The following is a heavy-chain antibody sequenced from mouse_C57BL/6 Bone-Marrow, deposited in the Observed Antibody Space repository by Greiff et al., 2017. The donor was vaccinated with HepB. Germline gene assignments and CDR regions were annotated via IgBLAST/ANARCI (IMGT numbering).Heavy chain of an antibody. V-gene: IGHV5-17*01. CDR3: ALLGRFAY. D-gene: IGHD4-1*01. J-gene: IGHJ3*01. CDR1: GFTFSDYG. Sequence: EVKLMESGGGLVKPGGSLKLSCAASGFTFSDYGMHWVRQAPEKGLEWVAYISSGSSTIYYADTVKGRFTISRDNAKNTLFLQMTSLRSEDTAMYYCALLGRFAYWGQGTLVTVSA. CDR2: ISSGSSTI.